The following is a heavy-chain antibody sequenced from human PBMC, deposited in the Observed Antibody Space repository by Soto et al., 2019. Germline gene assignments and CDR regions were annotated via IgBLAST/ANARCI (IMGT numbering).Heavy chain of an antibody. V-gene: IGHV4-30-2*01. CDR3: ARAHYGDYGYGIDV. Sequence: SESLSLTCAVSGGSISSGGYSWTWIRQPPGKGLEWIGYIYDSGTTYYNTSLKSRVTISIDRSKNQFSLELSSVTAADTAVYYCARAHYGDYGYGIDVWGQGTTVTVSS. CDR2: IYDSGTT. D-gene: IGHD4-17*01. J-gene: IGHJ6*02. CDR1: GGSISSGGYS.